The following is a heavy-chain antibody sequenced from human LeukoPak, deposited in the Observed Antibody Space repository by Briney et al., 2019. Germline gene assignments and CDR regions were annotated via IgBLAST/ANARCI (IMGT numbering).Heavy chain of an antibody. D-gene: IGHD2-21*02. CDR2: ISSDGSTT. Sequence: GGSLRLSCAASGFTFSNFWMAWVRQAPGKGLLWVSRISSDGSTTTYADSVKGRFTISRDNAKNTLYLQMNSLRAEDTAVYYCAPLEVTWGDPWGQGTLVTVSS. CDR3: APLEVTWGDP. J-gene: IGHJ5*02. CDR1: GFTFSNFW. V-gene: IGHV3-74*01.